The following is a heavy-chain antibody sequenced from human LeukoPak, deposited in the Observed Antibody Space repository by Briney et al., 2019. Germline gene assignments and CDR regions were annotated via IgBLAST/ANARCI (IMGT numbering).Heavy chain of an antibody. CDR2: INSDGSST. D-gene: IGHD3-3*01. Sequence: GGSLRLSCGASGFTFSSYWMHWVRQAPGKGLVWVSRINSDGSSTSYADSVKGRFTISRDNAKNTLYLQMNSLRAEDTAVYYCARQLESHYYYYGMDVWGQGTTVTVSS. CDR1: GFTFSSYW. J-gene: IGHJ6*02. CDR3: ARQLESHYYYYGMDV. V-gene: IGHV3-74*01.